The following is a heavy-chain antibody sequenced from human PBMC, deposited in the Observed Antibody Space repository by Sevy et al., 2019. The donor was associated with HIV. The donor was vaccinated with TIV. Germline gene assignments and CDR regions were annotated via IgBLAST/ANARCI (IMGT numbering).Heavy chain of an antibody. D-gene: IGHD4-4*01. J-gene: IGHJ4*02. CDR1: GFTFSDYA. Sequence: GGSLRLSCVASGFTFSDYAMSWVRQAPGKGLEWVAGISSRGDGTYYAYSVKGRFTISRDNLKNTLYLQMNSLRAEDTATYYCAKDLYSSVWPWAFDYWGQGTPVTVSS. CDR2: ISSRGDGT. CDR3: AKDLYSSVWPWAFDY. V-gene: IGHV3-23*01.